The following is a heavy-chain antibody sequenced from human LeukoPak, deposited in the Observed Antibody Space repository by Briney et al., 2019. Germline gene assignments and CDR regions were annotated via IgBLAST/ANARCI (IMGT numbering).Heavy chain of an antibody. V-gene: IGHV1-69*04. CDR1: GGTFSSYA. CDR3: ARAGSYYDSSGFTLDY. CDR2: IIPILGIA. Sequence: SVKVSCKASGGTFSSYAISWVRQAPGQGLEWMGRIIPILGIANYAQKFQGRVTITADKSTSTAYMELSSLRSEDTAVYYCARAGSYYDSSGFTLDYWGQGTLVTASS. D-gene: IGHD3-22*01. J-gene: IGHJ4*02.